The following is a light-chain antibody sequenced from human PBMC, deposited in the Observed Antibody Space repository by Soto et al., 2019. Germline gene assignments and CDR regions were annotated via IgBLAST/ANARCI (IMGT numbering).Light chain of an antibody. CDR1: SSNIGAGYD. Sequence: QAVLTQPRSVSGAPGQGVTISSTGSSSNIGAGYDVHWYQQLPGTAPKLLIYGNSNLPSGVPDRFSGSKSGTSASLAITGLQAEDESDYYCHSYDSSLSGSYVFGTGTKVTVL. CDR2: GNS. V-gene: IGLV1-40*01. CDR3: HSYDSSLSGSYV. J-gene: IGLJ1*01.